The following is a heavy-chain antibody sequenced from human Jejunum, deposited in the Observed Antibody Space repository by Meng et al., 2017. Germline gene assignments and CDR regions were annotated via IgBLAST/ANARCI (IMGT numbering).Heavy chain of an antibody. J-gene: IGHJ4*02. CDR2: IYPGDSDT. CDR1: GYTFTTYW. V-gene: IGHV5-51*01. CDR3: ATSPHMTWYSTNPFHFDY. D-gene: IGHD6-13*01. Sequence: GESLKISCKVSGYTFTTYWIAWVRQMPGKGLEWMGIIYPGDSDTRYTPSFQGQVTILADESISTAYLQWSSLKASDTAIYYCATSPHMTWYSTNPFHFDYWGPGTLVTVSS.